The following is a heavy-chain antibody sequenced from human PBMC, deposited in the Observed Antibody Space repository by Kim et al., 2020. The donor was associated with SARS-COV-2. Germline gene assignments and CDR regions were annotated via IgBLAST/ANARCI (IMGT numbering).Heavy chain of an antibody. Sequence: SETLSLTCTVSGGSISGYYWTWIRQPAGKGLEWIGRIYTSGNTNYNPSLESRVTMSVDTSKTQFSLELTSVTAADTAVYYCARGLTAAGANHFDYWGQGT. CDR2: IYTSGNT. CDR1: GGSISGYY. J-gene: IGHJ4*02. CDR3: ARGLTAAGANHFDY. V-gene: IGHV4-4*07. D-gene: IGHD6-13*01.